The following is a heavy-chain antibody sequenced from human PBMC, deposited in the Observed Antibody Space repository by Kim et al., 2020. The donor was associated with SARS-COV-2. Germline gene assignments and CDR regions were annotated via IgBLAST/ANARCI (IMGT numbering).Heavy chain of an antibody. CDR3: ARSPASGKITWFGAFDI. J-gene: IGHJ3*02. D-gene: IGHD3-10*01. Sequence: SETLSLTCTISGGAIGSYYWTWIRQPPGKGLEWIGYFENGGTTNYNPSLKSRIAMSVDTSRNQFSLRLTSVTAADSGVYYCARSPASGKITWFGAFDIWG. CDR1: GGAIGSYY. CDR2: FENGGTT. V-gene: IGHV4-59*01.